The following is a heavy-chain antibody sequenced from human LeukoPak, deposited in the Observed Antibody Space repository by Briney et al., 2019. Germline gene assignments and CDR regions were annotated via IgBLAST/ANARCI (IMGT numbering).Heavy chain of an antibody. CDR2: INHSGST. CDR3: AILDKAMLDY. J-gene: IGHJ4*02. Sequence: SETLSLTCAVHGGSFSDYYWIWIRQPPGKGLEWIGEINHSGSTNYNPSLKSRVTISVDSSKNQISLKLSSVTAADTAVYYCAILDKAMLDYWAREPWSPSPQ. V-gene: IGHV4-34*01. CDR1: GGSFSDYY. D-gene: IGHD5-18*01.